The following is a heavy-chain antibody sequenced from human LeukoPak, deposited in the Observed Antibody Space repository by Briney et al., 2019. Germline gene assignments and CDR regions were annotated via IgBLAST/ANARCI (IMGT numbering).Heavy chain of an antibody. CDR2: IYYSGST. D-gene: IGHD2-2*01. CDR1: GGSISSSSYY. V-gene: IGHV4-39*01. Sequence: SETLSLTCTVSGGSISSSSYYWGWIRQPPGKGLEWIGSIYYSGSTYYNPSLKSRVTISVDTSKNQFSLKLSSVTAADMAVYYCARWGLNCSSTSCYVFDYWGQGTLVTVSS. J-gene: IGHJ4*02. CDR3: ARWGLNCSSTSCYVFDY.